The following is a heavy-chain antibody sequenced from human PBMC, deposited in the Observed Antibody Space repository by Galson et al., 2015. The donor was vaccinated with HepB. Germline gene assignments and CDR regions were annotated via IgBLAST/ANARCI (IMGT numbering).Heavy chain of an antibody. V-gene: IGHV1-18*04. CDR2: ISAYNGNT. Sequence: SVKVSCKASGYTFTSYGISWVRQAPGQGLEWMGWISAYNGNTNYAQKLQGRVTMTTDTSTSTAYMELRSLRSDDTAVYYCARNRIAAAGTVGLLVDYWGQGTLVTVSS. CDR1: GYTFTSYG. J-gene: IGHJ4*02. D-gene: IGHD6-13*01. CDR3: ARNRIAAAGTVGLLVDY.